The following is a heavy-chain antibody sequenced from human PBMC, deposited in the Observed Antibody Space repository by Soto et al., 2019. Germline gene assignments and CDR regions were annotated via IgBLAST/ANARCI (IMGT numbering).Heavy chain of an antibody. CDR3: ARQRYDSDAFDI. V-gene: IGHV4-59*08. Sequence: QVQLQESGPGLVKPSETLSLTCTVSGGSISSYYWSWIWQPPGKGLEWIGYIYYSGSTNYNPSLKSRVTISVDTSKNQFSLKLSSVTAADTAVYYCARQRYDSDAFDIWGQGTMVTVSS. D-gene: IGHD3-9*01. CDR2: IYYSGST. CDR1: GGSISSYY. J-gene: IGHJ3*02.